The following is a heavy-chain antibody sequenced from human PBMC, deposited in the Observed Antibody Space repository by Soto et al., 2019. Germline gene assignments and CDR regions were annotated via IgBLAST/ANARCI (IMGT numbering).Heavy chain of an antibody. CDR3: AKAIVVVPDATPVGYLQQ. J-gene: IGHJ1*01. D-gene: IGHD2-2*01. CDR1: GLIFSSDA. CDR2: IGPGGI. V-gene: IGHV3-23*01. Sequence: GGSLRLSCAASGLIFSSDAMSWVRQAPGKGLEWVSTIGPGGIYYADSVRGRFIISRDNSKNTLFLQMNNLRADDTAVYYCAKAIVVVPDATPVGYLQQWGQGTLVTVSS.